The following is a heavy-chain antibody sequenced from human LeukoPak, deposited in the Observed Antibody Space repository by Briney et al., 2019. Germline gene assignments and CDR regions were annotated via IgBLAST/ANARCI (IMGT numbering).Heavy chain of an antibody. J-gene: IGHJ4*02. CDR2: IYYIGST. V-gene: IGHV4-59*01. Sequence: PSETLSLTCTVSGGSISSYYLSWIRQPPGKGLEWIGYIYYIGSTNYNPSLKSRVTISVDTSKNQFSLKLSSVTAADPAVYYCASATMDFWSGYYPYYFDYWGQGTLVTVSS. D-gene: IGHD3-3*01. CDR1: GGSISSYY. CDR3: ASATMDFWSGYYPYYFDY.